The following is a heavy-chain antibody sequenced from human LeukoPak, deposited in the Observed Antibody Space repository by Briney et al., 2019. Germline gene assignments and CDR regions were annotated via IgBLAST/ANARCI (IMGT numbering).Heavy chain of an antibody. Sequence: ASVKVSCKASGYTFTSYGISWVRQAPGQGLEWMGWISAYNGNTNYAQKLQGRVTMTTDTSTSTAYMELRSLRSDDTAVYYCARVTKGIAALPLDYWGQGTLVTVSS. CDR3: ARVTKGIAALPLDY. J-gene: IGHJ4*02. CDR1: GYTFTSYG. V-gene: IGHV1-18*01. CDR2: ISAYNGNT. D-gene: IGHD6-13*01.